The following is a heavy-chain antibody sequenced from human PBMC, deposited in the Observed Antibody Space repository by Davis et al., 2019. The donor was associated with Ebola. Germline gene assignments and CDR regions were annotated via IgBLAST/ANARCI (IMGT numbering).Heavy chain of an antibody. Sequence: GGSLRLSCAASGFTFSSYGMHWVRQAPGKGLEWVAVIWYDGSNKYYADSVKGRFIISRDNVKNTLYLRMNSLRAEDTAVYYCARGNYWFDPWGQGTLVTVSS. J-gene: IGHJ5*02. CDR3: ARGNYWFDP. CDR1: GFTFSSYG. D-gene: IGHD1-7*01. V-gene: IGHV3-33*01. CDR2: IWYDGSNK.